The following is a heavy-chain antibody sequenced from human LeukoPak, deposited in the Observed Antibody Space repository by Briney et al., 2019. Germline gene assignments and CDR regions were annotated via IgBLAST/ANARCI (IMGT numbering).Heavy chain of an antibody. V-gene: IGHV3-11*01. CDR2: ISSSGSTI. D-gene: IGHD3-9*01. CDR1: GFTFSDYY. CDR3: ARDQRYFDWLSVEGEDAFDI. Sequence: GGSLRLSCAASGFTFSDYYMSWIRQAPGKGLEWVSYISSSGSTIYYADSVKGRFTISRDNAKNSLYLQMNSLRAEDTAVYYCARDQRYFDWLSVEGEDAFDIWGQGTMVTVSS. J-gene: IGHJ3*02.